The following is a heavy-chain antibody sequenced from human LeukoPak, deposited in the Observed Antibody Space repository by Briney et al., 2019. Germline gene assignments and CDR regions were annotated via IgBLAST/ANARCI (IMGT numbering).Heavy chain of an antibody. Sequence: HSETLSLTCTVSGGSISSYHWNWIRQPPGKGLEWIGYIYYSGSTNYNPSLKSRVTISVDTSKNQFSLKLSSVTAADTAVYYCARVYGDFGPTFDYWGQGTLVTVSS. J-gene: IGHJ4*02. CDR3: ARVYGDFGPTFDY. CDR2: IYYSGST. CDR1: GGSISSYH. D-gene: IGHD4-17*01. V-gene: IGHV4-59*08.